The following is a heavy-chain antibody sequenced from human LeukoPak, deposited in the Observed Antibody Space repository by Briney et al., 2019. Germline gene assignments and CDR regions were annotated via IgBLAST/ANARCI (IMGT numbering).Heavy chain of an antibody. J-gene: IGHJ6*04. CDR2: INPNSGGT. CDR3: ARSEYSSSPTMDV. V-gene: IGHV1-2*02. D-gene: IGHD6-6*01. Sequence: GASVKVSCKASGYTFRAYYMHWVRQAPGQGLEWMGWINPNSGGTNYAQKFQGRVTMTRDTSISTAYMELSRLRSDDTAVYCCARSEYSSSPTMDVWGKGTTVTVSS. CDR1: GYTFRAYY.